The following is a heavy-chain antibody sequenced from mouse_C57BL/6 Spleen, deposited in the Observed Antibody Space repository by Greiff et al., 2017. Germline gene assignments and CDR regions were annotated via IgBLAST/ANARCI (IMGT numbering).Heavy chain of an antibody. CDR3: AKSRLRTGAMDY. D-gene: IGHD1-1*01. Sequence: VKLMESGPGLVQPSQSLSITCTVSGFSLTSYGVHWVRQPPGKGLEWLGVIWSGGSTDYNAAFISRLSISKDNSKSQVFFKMNSLQADDTAIYYCAKSRLRTGAMDYWGQGTSVTVSS. J-gene: IGHJ4*01. CDR2: IWSGGST. CDR1: GFSLTSYG. V-gene: IGHV2-4*01.